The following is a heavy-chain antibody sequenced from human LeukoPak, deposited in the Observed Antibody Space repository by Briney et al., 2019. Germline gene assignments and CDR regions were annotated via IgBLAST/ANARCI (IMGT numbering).Heavy chain of an antibody. CDR1: GGSISSYC. CDR3: ARHETALFDY. Sequence: SETLSLTCTVSGGSISSYCWSWIRQPPGKGLEWIGYIYYSGSTNYNPSLKSRVTISVDTSKNQFSLKLSSVTAADTAVYYCARHETALFDYWGQGTLVTVSS. V-gene: IGHV4-59*08. J-gene: IGHJ4*02. D-gene: IGHD5-18*01. CDR2: IYYSGST.